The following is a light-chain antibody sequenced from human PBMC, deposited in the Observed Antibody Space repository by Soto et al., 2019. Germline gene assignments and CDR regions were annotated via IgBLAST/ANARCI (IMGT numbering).Light chain of an antibody. CDR1: SSDVGSYNL. V-gene: IGLV2-23*03. CDR2: EGS. Sequence: QSVLTQPASVSGSPGQSITISCTGTSSDVGSYNLVSWYQQHPGKAPKLMIYEGSKRPSGVSNRFSGSKSGNTASLTISGLQAEDEVDYYCCSYAGSSTFAVFGGGTQLTVL. J-gene: IGLJ7*01. CDR3: CSYAGSSTFAV.